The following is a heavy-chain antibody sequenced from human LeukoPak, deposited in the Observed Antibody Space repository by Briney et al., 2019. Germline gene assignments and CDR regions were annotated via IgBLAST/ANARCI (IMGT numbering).Heavy chain of an antibody. D-gene: IGHD6-13*01. CDR3: AKDPRRYSRTGGYFDY. V-gene: IGHV3-20*04. Sequence: GGSLRLSCATSGFTFDDSGMSWVRQAPGKGLEWVSGINWNGGSTGYADSVKGRFTISRDNAKNFLYLQMNSPRAEDTAVYYCAKDPRRYSRTGGYFDYWGQGTLVTVSS. CDR1: GFTFDDSG. CDR2: INWNGGST. J-gene: IGHJ4*02.